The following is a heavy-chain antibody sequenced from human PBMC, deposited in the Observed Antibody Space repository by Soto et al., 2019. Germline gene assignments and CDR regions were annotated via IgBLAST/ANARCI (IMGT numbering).Heavy chain of an antibody. CDR3: ERGRIVVVTHYYFDY. V-gene: IGHV1-69*13. CDR2: IIPIFGTA. Sequence: ASVKVSCKASGGTFSSYAISWVRQAPGQGLEWMGGIIPIFGTANYAQKFQGRVTITADESTSTAYMELSSLRSEDTAVYYCERGRIVVVTHYYFDYWGQGTLVTVYS. J-gene: IGHJ4*02. CDR1: GGTFSSYA. D-gene: IGHD3-22*01.